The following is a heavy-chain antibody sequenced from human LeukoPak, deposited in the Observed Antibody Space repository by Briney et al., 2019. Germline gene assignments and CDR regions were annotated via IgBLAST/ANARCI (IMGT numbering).Heavy chain of an antibody. CDR1: GGTFSSYA. J-gene: IGHJ4*02. D-gene: IGHD3-10*01. CDR2: IIPIFGTA. V-gene: IGHV1-69*06. Sequence: GASVKVSCKASGGTFSSYAISWVRQAPGQGLEWTGGIIPIFGTANYAQKFQGRVTITADKSTSTAYMELSSLRSEDTAVYYCARGFRESLLFGDYYFDYWGQGTLVTVSS. CDR3: ARGFRESLLFGDYYFDY.